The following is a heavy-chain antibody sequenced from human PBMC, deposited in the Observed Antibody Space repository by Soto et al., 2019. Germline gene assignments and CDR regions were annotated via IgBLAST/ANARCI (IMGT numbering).Heavy chain of an antibody. J-gene: IGHJ4*02. CDR1: GASIISSSSH. V-gene: IGHV4-39*01. Sequence: PSETLSLTCPVSGASIISSSSHWDWIRQPRGKGLEWIGSIYYSGNTYYNPSVKSRVTISVDTSKNPFSVKLSAVTVAVSAVYYCARRYGGNLDYWGQGTLVTVSS. D-gene: IGHD1-26*01. CDR3: ARRYGGNLDY. CDR2: IYYSGNT.